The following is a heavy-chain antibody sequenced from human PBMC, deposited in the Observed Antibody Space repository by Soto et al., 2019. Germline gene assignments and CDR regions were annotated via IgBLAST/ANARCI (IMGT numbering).Heavy chain of an antibody. D-gene: IGHD6-19*01. CDR1: GYTFTSYG. Sequence: APVKVSCKASGYTFTSYGISWVRQAPGQGLEWMGWISAYNGNTNYAQKLQGRVTMTTDTSTSTAYMELRSLRSDDTAVYYCARVSVAGTFLVNYYGMDVWGQGTTVTVSS. J-gene: IGHJ6*02. CDR2: ISAYNGNT. V-gene: IGHV1-18*01. CDR3: ARVSVAGTFLVNYYGMDV.